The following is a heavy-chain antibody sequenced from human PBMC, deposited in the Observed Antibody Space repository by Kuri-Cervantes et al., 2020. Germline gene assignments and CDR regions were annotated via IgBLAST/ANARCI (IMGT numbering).Heavy chain of an antibody. CDR3: ARGGDAFDY. CDR2: IWYDGSIT. Sequence: GGSLRLSCAASGFTFSSYSMNWVRQDPGKGLEWVAVIWYDGSITYYADSVQGRFTISRDNSRNTLYLQMNSLRGEDTAVYYCARGGDAFDYWGQGTLVTVSS. D-gene: IGHD3-10*01. CDR1: GFTFSSYS. V-gene: IGHV3-33*08. J-gene: IGHJ4*02.